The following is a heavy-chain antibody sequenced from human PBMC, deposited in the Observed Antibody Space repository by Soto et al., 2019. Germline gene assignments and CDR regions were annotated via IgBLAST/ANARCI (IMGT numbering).Heavy chain of an antibody. J-gene: IGHJ4*02. CDR2: ISYDGSNK. Sequence: GGSLRLSCAASGFTFSSYGMHWVRQAPGKGLEWVAVISYDGSNKYYADSVKGRFTISRDNSKNTLYLQMNSLRAEDTAVYYCAKANYWGQGTLVTVAS. CDR1: GFTFSSYG. CDR3: AKANY. V-gene: IGHV3-30*18.